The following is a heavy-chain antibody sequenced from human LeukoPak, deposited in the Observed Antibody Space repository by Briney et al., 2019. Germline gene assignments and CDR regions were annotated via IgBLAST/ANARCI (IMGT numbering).Heavy chain of an antibody. V-gene: IGHV3-43*01. D-gene: IGHD2-21*01. J-gene: IGHJ3*02. Sequence: GGSLRLSCAASRFSFRGYTMHWVRQAPGKGLEWVSLISWNGVTTYYGDSMKGRFAISRDNAHNSLYLQMNSLRTEDTAVYICARLNVAAYAFDIWGQGTTVTVSS. CDR2: ISWNGVTT. CDR1: RFSFRGYT. CDR3: ARLNVAAYAFDI.